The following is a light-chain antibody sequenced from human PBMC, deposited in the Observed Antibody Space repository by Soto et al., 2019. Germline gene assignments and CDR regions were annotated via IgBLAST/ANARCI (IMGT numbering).Light chain of an antibody. CDR3: QQYNDWPLT. CDR2: GAS. J-gene: IGKJ4*01. Sequence: EKVMTQSPAALSVSPGERATLSCRASPSVNSNLAWYQRKPGQAPRLRLYGASTRATGIPARFSGSASGTEFTLTISSLQSEDSAVYYCQQYNDWPLTFGGGTKVEIK. CDR1: PSVNSN. V-gene: IGKV3-15*01.